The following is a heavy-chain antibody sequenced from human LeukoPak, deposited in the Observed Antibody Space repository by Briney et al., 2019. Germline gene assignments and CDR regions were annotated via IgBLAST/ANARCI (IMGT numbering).Heavy chain of an antibody. J-gene: IGHJ6*03. CDR2: IGTAGDT. CDR1: GFTFSSYD. Sequence: PGGSLRLSCAASGFTFSSYDMHWVRQATGKGLEWVSAIGTAGDTYYPGSVEGRFTISRENAKNSLYLQMNSLRAGDTAVYYCARVDSRYYYMDVWGKGTTVTVSS. V-gene: IGHV3-13*01. D-gene: IGHD3-9*01. CDR3: ARVDSRYYYMDV.